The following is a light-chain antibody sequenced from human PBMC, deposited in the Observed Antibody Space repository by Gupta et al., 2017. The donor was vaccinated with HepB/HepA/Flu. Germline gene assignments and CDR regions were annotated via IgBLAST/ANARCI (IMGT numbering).Light chain of an antibody. CDR3: SAYTGIRRMYV. V-gene: IGLV2-14*03. Sequence: SALPQPASVSGSPGQSIAISCTGSSSDVGSCTYVSWYQQHPGKAPKLMIYDVSNRPSGVSDRFFGSKSGNTATLTISGLQAEDEADYYCSAYTGIRRMYVFGTGTKVTVL. CDR1: SSDVGSCTY. CDR2: DVS. J-gene: IGLJ1*01.